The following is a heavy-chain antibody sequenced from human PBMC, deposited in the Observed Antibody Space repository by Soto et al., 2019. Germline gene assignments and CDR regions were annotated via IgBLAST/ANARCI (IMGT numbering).Heavy chain of an antibody. J-gene: IGHJ4*02. CDR2: ISYDGSNK. CDR1: GFTFSSYA. V-gene: IGHV3-30-3*01. Sequence: GGSLRLSWAASGFTFSSYAMHWVRQAPGKGLEWVAVISYDGSNKYYADSVKGRFTISRDNSKNTLYLQMNSLRAEATAVYYCASAGSSGWSVFLDYWGQGTLVTVS. D-gene: IGHD6-19*01. CDR3: ASAGSSGWSVFLDY.